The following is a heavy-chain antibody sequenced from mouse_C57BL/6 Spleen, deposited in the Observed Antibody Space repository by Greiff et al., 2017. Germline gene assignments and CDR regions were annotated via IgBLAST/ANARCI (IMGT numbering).Heavy chain of an antibody. Sequence: QVHVKQSGAELVRPGTSVKVSCKASGYAFTNYLIEWVKQRPGQGLAWIGVINPGSGGTNYNEKFKGKATLTADKSSSTAYMQLSSLTSEDSAVYFCARSDGYLLYYYAMDYWGQGTSVTVSS. CDR2: INPGSGGT. D-gene: IGHD2-3*01. CDR1: GYAFTNYL. J-gene: IGHJ4*01. CDR3: ARSDGYLLYYYAMDY. V-gene: IGHV1-54*01.